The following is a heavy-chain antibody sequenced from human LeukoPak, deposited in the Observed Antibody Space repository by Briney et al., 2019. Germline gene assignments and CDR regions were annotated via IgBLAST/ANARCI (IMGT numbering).Heavy chain of an antibody. J-gene: IGHJ4*02. V-gene: IGHV4-39*01. CDR1: GGSISSSSYY. CDR2: IYYSGST. D-gene: IGHD6-13*01. Sequence: SETLSLTCTVSGGSISSSSYYWGWIRQPPGQGLEWIGSIYYSGSTYYSPSLKSRVTISVDTSKTQFSLKLSSVTAADTAVYYCARSSSSWLYFDYWGQGTLVTVSS. CDR3: ARSSSSWLYFDY.